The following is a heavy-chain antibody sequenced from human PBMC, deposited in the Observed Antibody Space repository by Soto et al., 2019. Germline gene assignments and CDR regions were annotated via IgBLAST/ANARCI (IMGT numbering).Heavy chain of an antibody. D-gene: IGHD3-10*01. CDR1: GFTVSSNY. CDR3: ASTVLLWFGESIGFDY. CDR2: IYSGGST. V-gene: IGHV3-66*01. Sequence: EVQLVESGGGLVQPGGSLRLSCAASGFTVSSNYMSWVRQAPGKGLEWVSVIYSGGSTYYADSVKGRFTISRDNSKNTLYLQMNSLRADDTAVYYCASTVLLWFGESIGFDYWGQGTLVTVSS. J-gene: IGHJ4*02.